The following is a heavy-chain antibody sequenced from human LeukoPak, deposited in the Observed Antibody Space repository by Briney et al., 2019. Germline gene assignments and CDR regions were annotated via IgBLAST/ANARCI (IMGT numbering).Heavy chain of an antibody. J-gene: IGHJ4*02. D-gene: IGHD2/OR15-2a*01. CDR3: ARGEVYLGFDY. CDR1: GYTFTDYY. Sequence: GASVKVSCKASGYTFTDYYMHWVRQAPGQGLEWMGWINPNGGGTNYAQKFRGRVTITRDTSISTAYMELSRLRSDDTAVYYCARGEVYLGFDYRGQGTLVTVSS. V-gene: IGHV1-2*02. CDR2: INPNGGGT.